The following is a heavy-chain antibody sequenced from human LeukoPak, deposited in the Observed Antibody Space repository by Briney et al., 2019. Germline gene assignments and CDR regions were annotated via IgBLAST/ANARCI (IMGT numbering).Heavy chain of an antibody. Sequence: ASVKVSCKASGYTFTGYYIHWVRQAPGQGLEWMGWINPNSGGTNYAQKSQGRVTMTRDTSISTAYMELSRLRSDDTAVYYCARIAAADTIYNNWFDPWGQGTLVTVSS. CDR1: GYTFTGYY. J-gene: IGHJ5*02. D-gene: IGHD6-13*01. V-gene: IGHV1-2*02. CDR2: INPNSGGT. CDR3: ARIAAADTIYNNWFDP.